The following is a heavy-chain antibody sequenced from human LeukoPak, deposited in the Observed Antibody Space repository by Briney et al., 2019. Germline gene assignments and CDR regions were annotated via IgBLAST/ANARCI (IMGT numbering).Heavy chain of an antibody. CDR1: GGSFSGYY. D-gene: IGHD3-16*01. V-gene: IGHV4-34*01. Sequence: KSSETLSLTCAVYGGSFSGYYWSWIRQPPGKGLEWIGEINHSGSTNYNPSLKSRVTISVDTSKNQFSLKLSSVTAADTAVYYCAGRLGEVEAFDYWGQGTLVTVSS. J-gene: IGHJ4*02. CDR2: INHSGST. CDR3: AGRLGEVEAFDY.